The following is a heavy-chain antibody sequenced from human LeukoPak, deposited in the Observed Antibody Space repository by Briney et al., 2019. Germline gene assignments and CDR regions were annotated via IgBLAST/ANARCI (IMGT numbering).Heavy chain of an antibody. D-gene: IGHD2-2*01. J-gene: IGHJ3*02. CDR1: GFTFSSYA. CDR2: ISYDGSNK. CDR3: ARAPTKYCSSTSCPPGVDI. Sequence: PGGSLRLSCAASGFTFSSYAMPWVRQAPGKGLEWVAVISYDGSNKYYADSVKGRFTISRDNSKNTLYLQMNSLRAEDTAVYYCARAPTKYCSSTSCPPGVDIWGQGTMVTVSS. V-gene: IGHV3-30-3*01.